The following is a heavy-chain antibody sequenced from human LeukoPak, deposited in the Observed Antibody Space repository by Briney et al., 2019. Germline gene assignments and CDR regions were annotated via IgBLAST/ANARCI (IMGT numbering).Heavy chain of an antibody. Sequence: ASVKVSCKASGYTFTSYYMHWVRQAPGQGLEWMGIINPSGGSTSYAQKFQGRVTMTRDMSTSTVYMELSSLRSEDTAVYYCARAYYDFWSGYYGNWFDPWGQGTLVTVSS. D-gene: IGHD3-3*01. CDR2: INPSGGST. CDR3: ARAYYDFWSGYYGNWFDP. J-gene: IGHJ5*02. V-gene: IGHV1-46*01. CDR1: GYTFTSYY.